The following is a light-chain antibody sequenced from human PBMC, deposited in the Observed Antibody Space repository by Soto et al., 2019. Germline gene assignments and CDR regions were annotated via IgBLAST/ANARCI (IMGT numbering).Light chain of an antibody. CDR2: LGS. V-gene: IGKV2-28*01. CDR1: QSLLHSNGYNY. CDR3: MQAHQTPPT. Sequence: DVVMTQSPLSLPVTPGEPASISCRSSQSLLHSNGYNYLDWYLQKPGQSPQLLVYLGSNRASGVPDRFSGSGSGTDFTLKISRVEAEDVGVYYCMQAHQTPPTFGQGTELEIK. J-gene: IGKJ2*01.